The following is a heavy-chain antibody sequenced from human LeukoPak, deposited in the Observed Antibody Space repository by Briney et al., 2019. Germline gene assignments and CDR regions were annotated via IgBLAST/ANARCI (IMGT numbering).Heavy chain of an antibody. Sequence: ASVKVSCKASGYSFTDNNIHWVRQAPGQGLEWMGRITPKSGVTKYTQRFQGRVTMTRDTSISTAYMQLSGLRSDDTAVYYRARNVGFGDFAWGQGTLVTVS. J-gene: IGHJ5*02. CDR2: ITPKSGVT. V-gene: IGHV1-2*06. CDR1: GYSFTDNN. CDR3: ARNVGFGDFA. D-gene: IGHD4-17*01.